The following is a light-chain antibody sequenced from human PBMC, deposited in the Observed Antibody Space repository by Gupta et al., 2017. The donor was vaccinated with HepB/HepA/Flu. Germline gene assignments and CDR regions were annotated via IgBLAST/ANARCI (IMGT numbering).Light chain of an antibody. J-gene: IGLJ1*01. V-gene: IGLV1-40*01. CDR2: ANT. Sequence: QSVLTQPPSAPGAPVQRVTISSTAISSSIGAKYDVHWYQQLPGTVPKLLIYANTIRPSGVPDRFSGSKSGASASLAITGLQAEDEAVYYCQSYDSSLSEYVFGTGTKVTVL. CDR1: SSSIGAKYD. CDR3: QSYDSSLSEYV.